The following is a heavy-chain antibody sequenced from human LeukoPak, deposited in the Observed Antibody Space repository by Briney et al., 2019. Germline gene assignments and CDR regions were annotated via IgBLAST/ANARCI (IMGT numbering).Heavy chain of an antibody. V-gene: IGHV1-69*06. CDR1: GGTFSNSG. D-gene: IGHD3-3*01. CDR2: IIPVFGTP. CDR3: ARERLARFPYFDY. J-gene: IGHJ4*01. Sequence: VASVKVSCKTSGGTFSNSGISWVRQAPGQGPEWMGGIIPVFGTPNYAQKFQGRLTITADRSTTTAYMELSSLTSDDTAVYYCARERLARFPYFDYWGHGTLVAVSS.